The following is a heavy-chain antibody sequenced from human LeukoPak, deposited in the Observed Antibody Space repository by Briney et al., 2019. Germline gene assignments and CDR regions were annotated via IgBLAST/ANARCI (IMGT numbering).Heavy chain of an antibody. Sequence: PGGSLRLSCAASGFSFSSYAMSWVRQAPGKGLEWVSGICAGGGNTYYADSVKGRFTISRDNSKNTLYLQMNSLRAEDTAVYYCAKSSAGSCFSSSAYWGQGTLVTVSS. CDR3: AKSSAGSCFSSSAY. V-gene: IGHV3-23*01. CDR1: GFSFSSYA. D-gene: IGHD2-15*01. CDR2: ICAGGGNT. J-gene: IGHJ4*02.